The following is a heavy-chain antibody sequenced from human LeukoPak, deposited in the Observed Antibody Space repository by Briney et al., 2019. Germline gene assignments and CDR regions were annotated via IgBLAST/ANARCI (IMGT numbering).Heavy chain of an antibody. D-gene: IGHD1-26*01. V-gene: IGHV3-23*01. J-gene: IGHJ4*02. CDR3: AGVGATGAFDY. CDR1: GVTFSNYA. Sequence: GGSLRLSCAASGVTFSNYAMSWVRQAPGKGRQWVSGISGGGSSTYYADSVKGRFTISRDNSKNTLYLPLHSLRAEATAVHYCAGVGATGAFDYCGQGTLVTVPS. CDR2: ISGGGSST.